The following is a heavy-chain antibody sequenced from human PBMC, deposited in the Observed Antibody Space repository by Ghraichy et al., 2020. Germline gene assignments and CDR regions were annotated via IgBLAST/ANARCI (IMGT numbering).Heavy chain of an antibody. CDR2: INHSGST. J-gene: IGHJ4*02. Sequence: SETLSLTCAVYGGSFSGYYWSWIRQPPGKGLEWIGEINHSGSTNYNPSLKSRVTISVDTSKNQFSLKLSSVTAADTAVYYCATGVDYCSSTSCYGVDYWGQGTLVTVSS. D-gene: IGHD2-2*01. CDR1: GGSFSGYY. CDR3: ATGVDYCSSTSCYGVDY. V-gene: IGHV4-34*01.